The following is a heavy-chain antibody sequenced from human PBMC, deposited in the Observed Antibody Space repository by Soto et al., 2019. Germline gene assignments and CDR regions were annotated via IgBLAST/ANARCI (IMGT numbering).Heavy chain of an antibody. CDR1: GGSISSYY. J-gene: IGHJ4*02. Sequence: PSETLSLTCTVSGGSISSYYWSWIRQPPGKGLEWIGYIYYSGSTNYNPSLKSRVTISVDTPKNQFSLKLSSVTAADTAVYYCAAGAIFGVVPLDYWGQGTLVTVSS. CDR2: IYYSGST. CDR3: AAGAIFGVVPLDY. V-gene: IGHV4-59*08. D-gene: IGHD3-3*01.